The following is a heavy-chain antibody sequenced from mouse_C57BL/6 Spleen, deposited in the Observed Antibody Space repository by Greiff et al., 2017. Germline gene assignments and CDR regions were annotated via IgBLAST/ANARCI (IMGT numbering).Heavy chain of an antibody. V-gene: IGHV5-4*03. J-gene: IGHJ2*01. Sequence: EVNVVESGGGLVKPGGSLKLSCAASGFTFSSYAMSWVRQTPEKRLEWVATISDGGSYTYYPDNVKGRFTISRDNAKNNLYLQMSHLKSEDTAMYDCARANDYDGYFDYWGQGTTLTVSS. CDR1: GFTFSSYA. D-gene: IGHD2-4*01. CDR3: ARANDYDGYFDY. CDR2: ISDGGSYT.